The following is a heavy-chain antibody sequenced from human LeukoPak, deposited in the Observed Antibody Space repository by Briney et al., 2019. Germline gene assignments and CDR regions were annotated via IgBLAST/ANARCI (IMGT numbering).Heavy chain of an antibody. CDR3: ARVSPAKRSGWYRGWFDP. CDR1: GGSISSSSYY. J-gene: IGHJ5*02. CDR2: IYYSGST. D-gene: IGHD6-19*01. V-gene: IGHV4-39*02. Sequence: PSETLSLTCTVSGGSISSSSYYWGWIRQPPGKGLEWIGSIYYSGSTYYNPSLKSRVTISVDTSKNHFSLKLSSVTAADTAVYYCARVSPAKRSGWYRGWFDPWGQGTLVTVSS.